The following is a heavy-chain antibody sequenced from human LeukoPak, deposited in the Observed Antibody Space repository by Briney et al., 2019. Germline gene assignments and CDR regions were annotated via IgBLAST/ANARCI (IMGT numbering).Heavy chain of an antibody. CDR3: AKGYDFWSGYYFYGSELSAVDY. Sequence: AGGSLRLSCAASGFTISFYWMGWVRQAPGKGLEWVANINQVGSEKNYVDSVKGRFTISRDNSKNTLYLQMNSLRAEDTAVYYCAKGYDFWSGYYFYGSELSAVDYWGQGTLVTVSS. D-gene: IGHD3-3*01. CDR2: INQVGSEK. V-gene: IGHV3-7*04. J-gene: IGHJ4*02. CDR1: GFTISFYW.